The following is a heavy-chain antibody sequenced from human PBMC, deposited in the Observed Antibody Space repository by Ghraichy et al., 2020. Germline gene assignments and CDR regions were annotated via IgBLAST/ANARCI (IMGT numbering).Heavy chain of an antibody. D-gene: IGHD2-8*02. CDR3: AREAWSLYYYYGMDV. J-gene: IGHJ6*02. CDR2: ISGSGGST. V-gene: IGHV3-23*01. CDR1: GFTFSSYA. Sequence: GGSLRLSCAASGFTFSSYAMSWVRQAPGKGLEWVSAISGSGGSTYYADSVKGRFTISRDNAKNSLYLQMNSLRDEDTAVYYCAREAWSLYYYYGMDVWGQGTTVTVSS.